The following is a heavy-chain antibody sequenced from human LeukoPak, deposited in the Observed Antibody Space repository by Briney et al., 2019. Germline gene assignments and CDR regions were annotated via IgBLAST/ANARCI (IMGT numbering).Heavy chain of an antibody. CDR1: GGSFSGYY. D-gene: IGHD3-22*01. CDR3: ASLDSSGYYFFDY. CDR2: INHSGST. J-gene: IGHJ4*02. Sequence: PSETLSLTCAVYGGSFSGYYWSWIRQPPGKGLEWIGEINHSGSTNYNPSLKSRVTISVDTSKNQFSLKLSSVTAADTAVYYCASLDSSGYYFFDYWGQGTLVTVSS. V-gene: IGHV4-34*01.